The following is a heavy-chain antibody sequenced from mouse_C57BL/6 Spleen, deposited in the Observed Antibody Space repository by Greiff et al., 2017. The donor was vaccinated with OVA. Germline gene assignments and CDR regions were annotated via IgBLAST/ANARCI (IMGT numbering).Heavy chain of an antibody. CDR3: ARRGGSYYFDY. Sequence: EVKLVESGGDLVKPGGSLKLSCAASGFTFSSYGMSWVRPTPDQRLEWVATISSGGSYTYFPDSVQGRFTISRDHAKNTLYLQMSSLKSEDTAMYYCARRGGSYYFDYWGKGTTLTVSS. CDR1: GFTFSSYG. CDR2: ISSGGSYT. V-gene: IGHV5-6*02. J-gene: IGHJ2*01.